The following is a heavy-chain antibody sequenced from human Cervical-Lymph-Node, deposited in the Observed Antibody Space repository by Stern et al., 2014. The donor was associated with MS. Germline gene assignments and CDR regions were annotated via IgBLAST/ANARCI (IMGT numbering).Heavy chain of an antibody. D-gene: IGHD3-3*01. J-gene: IGHJ6*02. CDR2: VIPLVGTA. CDR3: ARDDEAIFALDV. V-gene: IGHV1-69*01. Sequence: VQLVQSGAEVKKPGSSVKVSCKASGGALTSYAISWVRQAPGQGLEWLGGVIPLVGTANYAPIFQGRVTICADESTTPVYMEMSSLRSEDTAVYYCARDDEAIFALDVWGQGTAVTVS. CDR1: GGALTSYA.